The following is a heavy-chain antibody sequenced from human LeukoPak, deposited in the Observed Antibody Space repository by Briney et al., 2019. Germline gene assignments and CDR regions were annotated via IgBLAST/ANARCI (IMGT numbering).Heavy chain of an antibody. Sequence: GGSLRLSCAASGFTFSSYSMNWVRQAPGKGLEWVSGISGGSGSIYYADSVKGRFTISRDNSKNTLYLQMNSLRAEDTAVYYCAKFTSSGWPAVIDYWGQGTLVTVSS. D-gene: IGHD6-19*01. CDR2: ISGGSGSI. V-gene: IGHV3-23*01. CDR3: AKFTSSGWPAVIDY. J-gene: IGHJ4*02. CDR1: GFTFSSYS.